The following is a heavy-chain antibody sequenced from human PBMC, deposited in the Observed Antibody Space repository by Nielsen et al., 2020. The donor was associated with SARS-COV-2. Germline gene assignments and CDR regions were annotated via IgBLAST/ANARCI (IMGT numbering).Heavy chain of an antibody. J-gene: IGHJ3*02. Sequence: SETLSLTCTVSGGSISSYYWSWIRQPPGKGLEWIGYIYYSGSTNYNPSLKSRVTISVDTSKNQFSLKLSSVAAADTAVYYCARDSDYYGSGSSPSAFDIWGQRTMVTVSS. D-gene: IGHD3-10*01. CDR3: ARDSDYYGSGSSPSAFDI. V-gene: IGHV4-59*12. CDR2: IYYSGST. CDR1: GGSISSYY.